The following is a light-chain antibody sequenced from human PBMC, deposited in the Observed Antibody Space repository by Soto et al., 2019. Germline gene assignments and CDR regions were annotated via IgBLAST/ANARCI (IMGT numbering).Light chain of an antibody. CDR2: DGS. Sequence: QSAVTQPAAVSGSPGQPITISPAGISSDVGSYKHVPWYQQHPRKAPKLVIYDGSERPSGVSNRFSGSKSGNTASLTISGLQAEDEADYYCCSYAASSTSVVFGGGTKLAVL. V-gene: IGLV2-23*01. CDR3: CSYAASSTSVV. J-gene: IGLJ2*01. CDR1: SSDVGSYKH.